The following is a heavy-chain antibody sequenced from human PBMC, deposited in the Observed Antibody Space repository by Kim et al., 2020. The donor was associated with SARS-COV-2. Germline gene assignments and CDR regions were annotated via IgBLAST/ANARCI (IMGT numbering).Heavy chain of an antibody. J-gene: IGHJ4*02. V-gene: IGHV3-23*01. Sequence: VKGRFTIYRDNSKNTLYLQMNSLRAEDTAVYYCAKVWDVYYYDSSGYPDYWGQGTLVTVSS. D-gene: IGHD3-22*01. CDR3: AKVWDVYYYDSSGYPDY.